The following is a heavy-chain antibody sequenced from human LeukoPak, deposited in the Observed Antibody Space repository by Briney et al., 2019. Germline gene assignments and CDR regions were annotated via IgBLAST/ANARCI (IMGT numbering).Heavy chain of an antibody. D-gene: IGHD3-22*01. CDR3: ARLRAYYYDSSGYCNFDF. J-gene: IGHJ4*02. Sequence: SETLSLTCTVSGGSTSSSSFYWGWIRQPPGKGLECIGRISYSGRIYYNPSLQSRVTISVDTSKNQFSLRLSSVTAADTAVYYCARLRAYYYDSSGYCNFDFWGQGTLVTVSS. CDR2: ISYSGRI. CDR1: GGSTSSSSFY. V-gene: IGHV4-39*01.